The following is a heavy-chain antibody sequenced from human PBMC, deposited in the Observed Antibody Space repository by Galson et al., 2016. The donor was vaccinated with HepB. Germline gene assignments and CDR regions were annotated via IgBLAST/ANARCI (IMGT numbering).Heavy chain of an antibody. CDR1: GYTFTYYG. CDR3: ARAVREKNDYVEWLDP. J-gene: IGHJ5*02. V-gene: IGHV7-4-1*02. CDR2: IYTNNGSP. Sequence: SVKVSCKASGYTFTYYGINWVRQAPGQGLEWLGWIYTNNGSPVYARGLTGRFVFSLDTAVSTAYLDINNLKTEDTAVYFCARAVREKNDYVEWLDPWGQGTLVTVSS. D-gene: IGHD4/OR15-4a*01.